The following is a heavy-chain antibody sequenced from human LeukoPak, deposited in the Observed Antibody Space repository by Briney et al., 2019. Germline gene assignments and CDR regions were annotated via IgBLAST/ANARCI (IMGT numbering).Heavy chain of an antibody. Sequence: ASVKVSCKASGYTFTGYYMHWVRQAPGQGLEWMGWINPNSGGTNYAQKFQGRVTMTRDTSISTAYMELSRLRSDDTAVYYCAEDHYDSSDFFDYWGQGTLVTVSS. CDR1: GYTFTGYY. J-gene: IGHJ4*02. CDR2: INPNSGGT. V-gene: IGHV1-2*02. CDR3: AEDHYDSSDFFDY. D-gene: IGHD3-22*01.